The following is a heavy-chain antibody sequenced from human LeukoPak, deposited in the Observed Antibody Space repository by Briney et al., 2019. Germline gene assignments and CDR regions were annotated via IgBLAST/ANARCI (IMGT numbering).Heavy chain of an antibody. CDR2: IIPIFGTA. CDR3: ARADIAVAAAFDY. D-gene: IGHD6-19*01. CDR1: GGTFSSYA. Sequence: SSVKVSCKASGGTFSSYAISWVRQALGQGLEWMGRIIPIFGTANYAQKFQGRVTITTDESTSTAYMELSSLRSEDTAVYYCARADIAVAAAFDYWGQGTLVTVSS. V-gene: IGHV1-69*05. J-gene: IGHJ4*02.